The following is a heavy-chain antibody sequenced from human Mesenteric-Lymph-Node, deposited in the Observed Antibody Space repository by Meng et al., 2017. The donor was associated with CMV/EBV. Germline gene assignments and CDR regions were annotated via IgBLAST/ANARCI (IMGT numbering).Heavy chain of an antibody. Sequence: ASVKVSCKASGYTFTGYYVHWVRQAPGQGLEWMGWIDPNTAGTNSAQKLQGRVTMTRDTSISTAYMELSRLTSDDTAVYYCARDPLRTKRGYGEFDYWGLGTLVTVSS. V-gene: IGHV1-2*02. CDR2: IDPNTAGT. CDR3: ARDPLRTKRGYGEFDY. CDR1: GYTFTGYY. D-gene: IGHD4-17*01. J-gene: IGHJ4*02.